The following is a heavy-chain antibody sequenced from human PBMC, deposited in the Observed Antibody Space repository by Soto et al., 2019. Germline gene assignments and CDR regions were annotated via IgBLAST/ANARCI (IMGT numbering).Heavy chain of an antibody. V-gene: IGHV2-5*01. CDR3: TMRDDSSRGPIY. J-gene: IGHJ4*02. Sequence: SCPTLVNPTQTLTLTCTISGFSLSTRGKTLGWIRQPPGEAPEWLALGEQYSPSLQGRLTFTKDTSKNQVVLTMTDMDPVDTATYYCTMRDDSSRGPIYWGQGIMVTVYS. D-gene: IGHD3-22*01. CDR1: GFSLSTRGKT. CDR2: GE.